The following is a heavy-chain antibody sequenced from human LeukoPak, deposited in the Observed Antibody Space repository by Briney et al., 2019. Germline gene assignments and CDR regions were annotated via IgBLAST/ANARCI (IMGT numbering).Heavy chain of an antibody. CDR3: ARVDCTDDNCID. Sequence: GGSLRLSCAASGFTFSKYWMHWFRQAPGKGLVWVSRINSDGSDISYADSVKGRFTISRDNAKNTLYLQMNSLRAEDTAVYYCARVDCTDDNCIDWGQGTLVTVSS. CDR1: GFTFSKYW. J-gene: IGHJ4*02. D-gene: IGHD2-8*01. V-gene: IGHV3-74*01. CDR2: INSDGSDI.